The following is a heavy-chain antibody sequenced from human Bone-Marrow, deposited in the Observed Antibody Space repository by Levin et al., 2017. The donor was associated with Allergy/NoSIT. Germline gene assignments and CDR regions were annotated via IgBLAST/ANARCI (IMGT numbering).Heavy chain of an antibody. V-gene: IGHV1-2*02. D-gene: IGHD5-18*01. CDR1: GYTFTGYY. J-gene: IGHJ5*02. Sequence: GASVKVSCKASGYTFTGYYMHWVRQAPGQGLEWMGWINPNSGGTNYAQKFQGRVTMTRDTSISTAYMELSRLRSDDTAVYYCARDLPVVRYSYGSGNWFDPWGQGTLVTVSS. CDR2: INPNSGGT. CDR3: ARDLPVVRYSYGSGNWFDP.